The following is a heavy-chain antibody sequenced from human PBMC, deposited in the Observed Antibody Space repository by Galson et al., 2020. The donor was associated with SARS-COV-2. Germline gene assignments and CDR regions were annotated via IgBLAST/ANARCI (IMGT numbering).Heavy chain of an antibody. CDR2: ISSSGSTI. Sequence: GESLKISCAASGFNFSDYYMSWIRQAPGKGLEWVSYISSSGSTIYFADSVKGRFTISRDNAKNSLYLQMNSLRAEDTAVYYCARDGANYYDSSNACDIWGQGTMVTVSS. J-gene: IGHJ3*02. CDR3: ARDGANYYDSSNACDI. D-gene: IGHD3-22*01. V-gene: IGHV3-11*04. CDR1: GFNFSDYY.